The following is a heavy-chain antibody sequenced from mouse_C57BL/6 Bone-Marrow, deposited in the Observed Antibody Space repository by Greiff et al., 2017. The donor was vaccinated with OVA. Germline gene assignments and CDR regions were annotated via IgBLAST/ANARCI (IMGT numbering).Heavy chain of an antibody. Sequence: EVQVVESGGGLVKPGGSLKLSCAASGFTFSSYAMSWVRQTPEKRLAWVATISDGGGYTYYPDNVKGRFTISRDNAKNNLYLQMSHLKSEDTAMYYCARGGRSFYYFDYWGQGTTLTVSS. V-gene: IGHV5-4*01. CDR3: ARGGRSFYYFDY. D-gene: IGHD1-1*01. CDR2: ISDGGGYT. J-gene: IGHJ2*01. CDR1: GFTFSSYA.